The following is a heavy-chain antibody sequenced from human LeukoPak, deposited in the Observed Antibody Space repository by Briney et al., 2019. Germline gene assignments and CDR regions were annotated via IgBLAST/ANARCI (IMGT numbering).Heavy chain of an antibody. V-gene: IGHV1-18*01. Sequence: ASVKVSCKASGYTFTSYGISWVRQAPGQGLEWMAWTSAYNGNTNYAQKLQGRVTMTTDTSTSTAYMELRSLRSDDTAVYYCARVTYYHLVGATCFDYWGQGTLVTVSS. J-gene: IGHJ4*02. CDR3: ARVTYYHLVGATCFDY. D-gene: IGHD1-26*01. CDR2: TSAYNGNT. CDR1: GYTFTSYG.